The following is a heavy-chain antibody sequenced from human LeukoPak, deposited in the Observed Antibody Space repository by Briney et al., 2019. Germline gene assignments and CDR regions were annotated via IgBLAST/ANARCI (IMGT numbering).Heavy chain of an antibody. CDR3: VRGQDGIDNWFDP. D-gene: IGHD5-24*01. CDR2: ISYDGSNK. CDR1: GFTFSSYA. Sequence: GGSLRLSCAASGFTFSSYAMHWVRQAPGKGLEWVAVISYDGSNKYYADSVKGRFTISRDNAKNSLSLQMTSLRAEDTAVYYCVRGQDGIDNWFDPWGQGTLVTVAS. J-gene: IGHJ5*02. V-gene: IGHV3-30*04.